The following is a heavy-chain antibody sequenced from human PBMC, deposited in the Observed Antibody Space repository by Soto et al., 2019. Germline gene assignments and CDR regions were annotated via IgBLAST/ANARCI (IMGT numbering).Heavy chain of an antibody. V-gene: IGHV3-21*04. J-gene: IGHJ4*02. CDR2: ISGSSTYI. CDR3: ARGDGTGLYNSGWSPRY. Sequence: VQLEESGGGVVQPGRSLRLSCEASGFTFNTYSMHWVRQAPGKGLEWVSSISGSSTYIYYADRVKGRFTISRDNAKNSLYLRMDSLRAEDTAVYYCARGDGTGLYNSGWSPRYWGQGTLVTVSS. D-gene: IGHD6-19*01. CDR1: GFTFNTYS.